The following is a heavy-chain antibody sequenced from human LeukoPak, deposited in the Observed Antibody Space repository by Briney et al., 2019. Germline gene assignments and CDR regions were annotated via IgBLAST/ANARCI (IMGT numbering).Heavy chain of an antibody. V-gene: IGHV3-48*03. CDR3: GRDGYHEGYYYGMDV. J-gene: IGHJ6*02. CDR1: GFTFRSYE. Sequence: PGGSLRLSCAASGFTFRSYEMNWVRQAPGKGLEWVSYISSSGSTKYYADSVKGRFTISRDNAKNSLYLQMNSLRAEDTAVYYCGRDGYHEGYYYGMDVWGQGTTVTVSS. CDR2: ISSSGSTK. D-gene: IGHD6-13*01.